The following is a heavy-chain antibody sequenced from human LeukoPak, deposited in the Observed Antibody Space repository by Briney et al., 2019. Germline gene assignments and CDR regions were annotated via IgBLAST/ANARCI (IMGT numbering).Heavy chain of an antibody. V-gene: IGHV1-18*01. Sequence: ASVKLSCKASGYTFTSYGISWVRQAPGQGLEWMGWISAYNGNTNYAQELQGRVTITTDTSKSTVYMEMRSLRSDDTAVYYCARGYPPPDFYYGMDVWGQGTTVTVSS. CDR3: ARGYPPPDFYYGMDV. J-gene: IGHJ6*02. CDR2: ISAYNGNT. CDR1: GYTFTSYG. D-gene: IGHD5-18*01.